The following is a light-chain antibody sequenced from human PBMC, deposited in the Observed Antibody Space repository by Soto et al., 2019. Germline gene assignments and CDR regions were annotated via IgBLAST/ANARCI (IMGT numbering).Light chain of an antibody. CDR2: ASS. Sequence: DIQMTQSPSSLSASVGDRATITCRASQDIGDDLDWFQQKPGKAPKRLIYASSGLQSGAPARFSGSGSGTEFALTISNLYPEDFATYYCLQHNSLPFTFGPGTKVDVK. J-gene: IGKJ3*01. CDR3: LQHNSLPFT. CDR1: QDIGDD. V-gene: IGKV1-17*02.